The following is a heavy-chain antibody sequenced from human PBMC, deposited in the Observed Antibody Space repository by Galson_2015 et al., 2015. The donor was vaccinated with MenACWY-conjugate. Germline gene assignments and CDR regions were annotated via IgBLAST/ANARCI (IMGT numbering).Heavy chain of an antibody. CDR2: ISSNGGST. CDR3: ESLGPRGGGVDD. Sequence: SLRLSCAASGFTFSSYAMHWVRQAPGKGLEYVSAISSNGGSTYYANSVKGRFTISRDNSKNTLYLQMGSLRAEDMAVYYCESLGPRGGGVDDWGQGTLVTGSS. CDR1: GFTFSSYA. V-gene: IGHV3-64*01. D-gene: IGHD3-16*01. J-gene: IGHJ4*02.